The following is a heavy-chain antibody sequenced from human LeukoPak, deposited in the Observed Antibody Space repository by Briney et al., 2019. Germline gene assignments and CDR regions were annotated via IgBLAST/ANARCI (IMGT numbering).Heavy chain of an antibody. J-gene: IGHJ6*03. CDR3: AKTYYDFWSGYLSGYYMDV. Sequence: ETLSLTCTVSGGSISSYYWSWVRQAPGKGLEWVSAISGSGGSTYYADSAKGRFTISRDNSKNTLYLQMNSLRAEDTAVYYCAKTYYDFWSGYLSGYYMDVWGKGTTVTVSS. CDR1: GGSISSYY. V-gene: IGHV3-23*01. CDR2: ISGSGGST. D-gene: IGHD3-3*01.